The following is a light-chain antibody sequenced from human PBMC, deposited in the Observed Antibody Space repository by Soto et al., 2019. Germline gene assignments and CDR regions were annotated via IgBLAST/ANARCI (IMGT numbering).Light chain of an antibody. CDR2: VTS. Sequence: IQLTQSQSSVFHSEGDEVTITVRATQGLTGSLAWYQQKPGKAPKLLISVTSRLQSGVPSRFSGSASGTDFTLTIDSLQPEDLATYYCQQGHNWPLTFGQGTRLEIK. CDR3: QQGHNWPLT. V-gene: IGKV1-12*01. CDR1: QGLTGS. J-gene: IGKJ5*01.